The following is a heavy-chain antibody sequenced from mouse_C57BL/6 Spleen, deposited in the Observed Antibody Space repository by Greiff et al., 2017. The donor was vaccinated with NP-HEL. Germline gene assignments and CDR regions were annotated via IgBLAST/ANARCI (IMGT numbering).Heavy chain of an antibody. V-gene: IGHV1-7*01. J-gene: IGHJ4*01. Sequence: VQLQQSGAELAKPGASVKLSCKASGYTFTSYWMHWVKQRPGQGLEWIGYINPSSGYTKYNQKFKDKATLTADKSSSTAYMQLSSLTYEDSAVYYCARGPYYYGSSTGYAMDYWGQGTSVTVAS. CDR3: ARGPYYYGSSTGYAMDY. CDR2: INPSSGYT. CDR1: GYTFTSYW. D-gene: IGHD1-1*01.